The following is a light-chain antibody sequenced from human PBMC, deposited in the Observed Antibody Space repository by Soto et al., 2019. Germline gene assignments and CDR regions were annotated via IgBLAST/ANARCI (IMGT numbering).Light chain of an antibody. J-gene: IGKJ5*01. CDR3: QQRSNWPPIP. CDR2: DAS. CDR1: QSISRY. V-gene: IGKV3-11*01. Sequence: ENVLKQSPAILSLSTGERATLFCRASQSISRYLAWYQQKPGQAPRLLIYDASNRATGTPARFSGSGSGTDFTLTISSLEPEDFAVYYCQQRSNWPPIPFGQGRRLAI.